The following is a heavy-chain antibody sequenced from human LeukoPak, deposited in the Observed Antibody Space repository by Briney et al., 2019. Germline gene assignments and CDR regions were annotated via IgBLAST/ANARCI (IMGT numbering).Heavy chain of an antibody. D-gene: IGHD1-14*01. J-gene: IGHJ5*02. V-gene: IGHV1-24*01. CDR3: VKPAHARGGPWFDP. CDR2: FDPEDGET. Sequence: ASVKVSCKVSGYTLTELSMHWVRQAPGKGLEWMGGFDPEDGETIYAQKFQGRVTMTEDTSTDTAYMDLSSLRSEDTAVYYCVKPAHARGGPWFDPWGQGTLVTVSS. CDR1: GYTLTELS.